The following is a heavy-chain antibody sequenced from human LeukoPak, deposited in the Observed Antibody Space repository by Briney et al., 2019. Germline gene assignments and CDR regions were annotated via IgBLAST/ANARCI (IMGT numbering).Heavy chain of an antibody. D-gene: IGHD5-24*01. V-gene: IGHV4-30-2*01. CDR1: GGSISSGGYY. CDR3: ATQPHEMAIDY. CDR2: IYHSGST. J-gene: IGHJ4*02. Sequence: SETLSLTCTVPGGSISSGGYYWSWIRQPPGKGLEWIGYIYHSGSTYYNPSLKSRVTISVDRSKNQFSLKLSSVTAADTAVYYCATQPHEMAIDYWGQGTLVTVSS.